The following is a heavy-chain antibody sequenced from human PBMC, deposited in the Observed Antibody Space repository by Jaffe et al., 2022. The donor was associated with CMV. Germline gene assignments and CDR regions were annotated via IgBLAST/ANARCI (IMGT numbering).Heavy chain of an antibody. CDR3: VTHEGGSYYEGDYYYGMDV. CDR2: INPNSGGT. J-gene: IGHJ6*02. CDR1: GYTFTGYY. D-gene: IGHD1-26*01. V-gene: IGHV1-2*02. Sequence: QVQLVQSGAEVKKPGASVKVSCKASGYTFTGYYMHWVRQAPGQGLEWMGWINPNSGGTNYAQKFQGRVTMTRDTSISTAYMELSRLRSDDTAVYYCVTHEGGSYYEGDYYYGMDVWGQGTTVTVSS.